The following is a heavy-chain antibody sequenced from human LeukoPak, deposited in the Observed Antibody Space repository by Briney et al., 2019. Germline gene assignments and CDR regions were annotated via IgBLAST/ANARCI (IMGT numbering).Heavy chain of an antibody. D-gene: IGHD3-22*01. V-gene: IGHV4-59*01. J-gene: IGHJ4*02. CDR3: ARAKLKYYYDSSGYYFDY. Sequence: PSETLSLTCTVSGGSINSYHWSWIRQPPGKGLEWIGYIYYSGSTNYNPSLKSRVTISVDTSKNQFSLKLSSVTAADTAVYYCARAKLKYYYDSSGYYFDYWGQGTLVTVSS. CDR1: GGSINSYH. CDR2: IYYSGST.